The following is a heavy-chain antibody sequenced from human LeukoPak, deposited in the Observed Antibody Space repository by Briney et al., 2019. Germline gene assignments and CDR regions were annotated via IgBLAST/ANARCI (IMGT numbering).Heavy chain of an antibody. D-gene: IGHD3-3*01. V-gene: IGHV3-30-3*01. J-gene: IGHJ3*02. Sequence: PGRSLRLSCAASGFTFSSYAMHWVRQAPGKGLEWVAVISYDGSNKYYADSVKGRFTISRDNSKNTLYLQMNSLRAEDTAVYYCARPHYDFWSGAAFDIWGQGTMVTVSS. CDR2: ISYDGSNK. CDR1: GFTFSSYA. CDR3: ARPHYDFWSGAAFDI.